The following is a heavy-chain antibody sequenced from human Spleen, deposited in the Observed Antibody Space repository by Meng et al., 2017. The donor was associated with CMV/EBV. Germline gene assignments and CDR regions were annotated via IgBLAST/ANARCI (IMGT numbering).Heavy chain of an antibody. CDR2: ISRSCSTI. D-gene: IGHD1-26*01. V-gene: IGHV3-48*03. J-gene: IGHJ4*02. CDR1: GFTFSSYE. CDR3: VRDSPEVGYDY. Sequence: GESLKISCAASGFTFSSYEMYWVRQAPGKGREWVSHISRSCSTIDYADSVKGRFTITKDNAKNSLYLQMNSLRAEDTAVYYCVRDSPEVGYDYWGQGTLVTVSS.